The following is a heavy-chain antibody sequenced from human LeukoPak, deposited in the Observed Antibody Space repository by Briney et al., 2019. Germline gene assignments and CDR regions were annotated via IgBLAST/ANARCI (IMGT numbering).Heavy chain of an antibody. J-gene: IGHJ5*02. Sequence: ASVKVSCKASGYTFTGYYMHWVRQAPGQGLEWMGRINPNSGGTNYAQKFQGRVTMTRDTSISTAYMELSRLRSDDTAVYYCARVRRAVAGINWFDXWGQXXLVT. V-gene: IGHV1-2*06. D-gene: IGHD6-19*01. CDR3: ARVRRAVAGINWFDX. CDR1: GYTFTGYY. CDR2: INPNSGGT.